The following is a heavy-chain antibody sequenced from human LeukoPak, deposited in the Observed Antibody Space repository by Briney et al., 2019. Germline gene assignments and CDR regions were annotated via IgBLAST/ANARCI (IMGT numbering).Heavy chain of an antibody. CDR2: IYYSGST. D-gene: IGHD3-22*01. CDR1: GGSISSGGYY. CDR3: ARRPERMYYYDSSGREFDY. J-gene: IGHJ4*02. Sequence: SETLSLTCTVSGGSISSGGYYWSWIRQHPGKGLEWIGYIYYSGSTYYNPSLKSRVTISVDTPKNQFSLKLSSVTAADTAVYYCARRPERMYYYDSSGREFDYWGQGTLVTVSS. V-gene: IGHV4-31*03.